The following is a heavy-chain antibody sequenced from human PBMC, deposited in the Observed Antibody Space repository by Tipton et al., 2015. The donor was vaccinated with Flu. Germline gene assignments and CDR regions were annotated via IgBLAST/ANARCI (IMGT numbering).Heavy chain of an antibody. J-gene: IGHJ6*02. CDR1: GGSISTYY. CDR3: ERDPATDVYGLGSHFDGMDV. V-gene: IGHV4-59*12. CDR2: IYYSGST. Sequence: TLSLTCTVSGGSISTYYWSWIRQPPGKGLEWIGYIYYSGSTNYNPSLKSRVTISVDTSKNQFSLKLSSVTAADTAVYYCERDPATDVYGLGSHFDGMDVWGQGTTVTVSS. D-gene: IGHD3-10*01.